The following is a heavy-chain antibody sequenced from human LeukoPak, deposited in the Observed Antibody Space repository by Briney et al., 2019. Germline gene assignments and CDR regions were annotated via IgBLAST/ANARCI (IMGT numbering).Heavy chain of an antibody. Sequence: SETLSLTCTVSGGSISSSSYYWGWIRQPPGKGLEWIGSIYYSGSTYYNPSLKSRVTISVDTSKNQFSLKLSSVTAADTAVYYCARRPRRDAIQYYFDYWGQGTLVTVSS. CDR1: GGSISSSSYY. CDR3: ARRPRRDAIQYYFDY. V-gene: IGHV4-39*07. D-gene: IGHD2-21*01. CDR2: IYYSGST. J-gene: IGHJ4*02.